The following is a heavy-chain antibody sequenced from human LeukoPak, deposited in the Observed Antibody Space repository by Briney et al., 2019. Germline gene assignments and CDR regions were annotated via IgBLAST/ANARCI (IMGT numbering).Heavy chain of an antibody. CDR2: IYYSGST. CDR3: ARADPYSSGWYYFDF. Sequence: SETLSLTCTVSGGSISSYYWSWIRQPPGKGLEWIGYIYYSGSTNYNPSLKSRVTISVDTPNNQFSLKLSSVTAADTAVYYCARADPYSSGWYYFDFWGQGTLVTVSS. J-gene: IGHJ4*02. CDR1: GGSISSYY. D-gene: IGHD6-19*01. V-gene: IGHV4-59*01.